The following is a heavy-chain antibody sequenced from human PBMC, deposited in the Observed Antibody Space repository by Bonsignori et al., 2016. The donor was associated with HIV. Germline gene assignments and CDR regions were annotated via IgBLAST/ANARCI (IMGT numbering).Heavy chain of an antibody. J-gene: IGHJ6*03. Sequence: RQAPGKGLEWIGEINHSGSTNYNPSLKSRVTISVDTSKNQFSLKLSSVTAADTAVYYCARLRRGNVSTMVRGGYYYYYYYMDVWGKGTTVTVSS. CDR3: ARLRRGNVSTMVRGGYYYYYYYMDV. CDR2: INHSGST. D-gene: IGHD3-10*01. V-gene: IGHV4-34*01.